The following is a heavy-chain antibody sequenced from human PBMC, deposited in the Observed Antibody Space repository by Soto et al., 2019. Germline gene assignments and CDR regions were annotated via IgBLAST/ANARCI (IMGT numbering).Heavy chain of an antibody. J-gene: IGHJ3*02. CDR1: GLTVSSSY. D-gene: IGHD3-16*01. Sequence: PGGSLRLSCAASGLTVSSSYMSWVRQAPGKGLQWVSVIYSAGSTYYANSVKGRFTISRDNAKNTLYLQMNSLRAEDTAVYYCARVGDGYDVFDIWGQGTMVTVSS. CDR2: IYSAGST. V-gene: IGHV3-53*01. CDR3: ARVGDGYDVFDI.